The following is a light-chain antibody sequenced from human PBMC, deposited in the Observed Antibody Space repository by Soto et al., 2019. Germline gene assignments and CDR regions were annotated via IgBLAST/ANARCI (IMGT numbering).Light chain of an antibody. V-gene: IGKV1-5*03. CDR1: QTISSW. CDR2: KAS. Sequence: DIQMTQSPSTLSGSVGARVTITSRASQTISSWLAWYQQKPGKAPKFVSYKASTLKSGVPSRFRGSGSGTEFTLTISSLKPDDFETYYCQHYNSYSEAFGQGTKVDIK. CDR3: QHYNSYSEA. J-gene: IGKJ1*01.